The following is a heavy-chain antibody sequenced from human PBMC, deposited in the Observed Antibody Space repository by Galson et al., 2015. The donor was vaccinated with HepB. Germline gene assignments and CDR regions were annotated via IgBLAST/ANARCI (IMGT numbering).Heavy chain of an antibody. CDR2: IYSGGST. Sequence: SLRLSCAASGFTFSSYGMHWVRQAPGKGLEWVSVIYSGGSTYYADSLKGRFTISRHNSKNTLYLQMNSLRAEDTAVYYFARDSVVTASSLSYYYYYAMDVWGQGTTVTVSS. D-gene: IGHD2-21*02. J-gene: IGHJ6*02. V-gene: IGHV3-NL1*01. CDR1: GFTFSSYG. CDR3: ARDSVVTASSLSYYYYYAMDV.